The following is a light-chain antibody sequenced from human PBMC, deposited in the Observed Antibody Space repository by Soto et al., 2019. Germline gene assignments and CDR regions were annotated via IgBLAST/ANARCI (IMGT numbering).Light chain of an antibody. J-gene: IGKJ1*01. CDR2: GAS. CDR1: QSVSSSY. V-gene: IGKV3-20*01. Sequence: EIVLTQSPGTLSLSPGERATLSCRASQSVSSSYLAWYQQKPGQAPRLLIYGASSRATGIPDRFSGSGSGTDFTLTISRLEPEDFAVYYCQQYGSSLRAFGQEPKADIK. CDR3: QQYGSSLRA.